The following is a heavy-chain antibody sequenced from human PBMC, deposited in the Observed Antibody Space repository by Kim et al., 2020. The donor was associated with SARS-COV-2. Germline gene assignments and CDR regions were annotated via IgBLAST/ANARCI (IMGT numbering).Heavy chain of an antibody. J-gene: IGHJ4*02. D-gene: IGHD1-7*01. CDR2: VYYDGST. CDR3: ARSKTGTIDY. CDR1: GGSISSSGYY. Sequence: SETLSLTCSVSGGSISSSGYYWGWIRQPPGKGLEWVARVYYDGSTYYNPSLKSRATTSVDTSKNQFSLKLSSVAAADTAVYYCARSKTGTIDYWGQGTLV. V-gene: IGHV4-39*01.